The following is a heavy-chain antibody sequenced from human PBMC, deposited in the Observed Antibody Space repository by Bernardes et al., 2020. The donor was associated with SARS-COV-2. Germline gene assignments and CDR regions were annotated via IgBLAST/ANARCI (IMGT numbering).Heavy chain of an antibody. CDR1: GGSISSGGYY. D-gene: IGHD3-22*01. CDR2: IYYSGST. CDR3: ARADYYDSSGYYWFDY. J-gene: IGHJ4*02. Sequence: SETLSLTCTVSGGSISSGGYYWSWLLQHPGKGLEWIGYIYYSGSTYYNPSLKSRVTISVDTSKNQFSLKLSSVTAADTAVYYCARADYYDSSGYYWFDYWGQGTLVTVSS. V-gene: IGHV4-31*03.